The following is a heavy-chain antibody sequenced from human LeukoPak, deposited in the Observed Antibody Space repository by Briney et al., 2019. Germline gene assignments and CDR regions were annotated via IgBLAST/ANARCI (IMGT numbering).Heavy chain of an antibody. V-gene: IGHV3-30*04. J-gene: IGHJ4*02. D-gene: IGHD4-17*01. CDR2: ISHDGRNT. CDR3: ARNSVTTGYYFDY. Sequence: GGSLRLSCAASGFTFGSYSMHWVRQAPGKGLEWVAVISHDGRNTYYAKSVKGRFTISRDDSKNTLYLQMNSLRADDTAVYYSARNSVTTGYYFDYWGQGTLVTVSS. CDR1: GFTFGSYS.